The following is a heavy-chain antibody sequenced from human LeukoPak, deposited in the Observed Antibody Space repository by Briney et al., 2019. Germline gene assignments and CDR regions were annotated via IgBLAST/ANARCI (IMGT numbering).Heavy chain of an antibody. J-gene: IGHJ3*02. V-gene: IGHV4-61*09. Sequence: TSETLSLTCAVSGGSISGDSYYWSWLRQPAGKGLEWVGHIYTSGSTNYTPSVTCQVTISVDTSKIQFALKLSSVTAADTAVYYCARGIPRRAFDIWGQGTMVTVSS. CDR3: ARGIPRRAFDI. CDR2: IYTSGST. CDR1: GGSISGDSYY.